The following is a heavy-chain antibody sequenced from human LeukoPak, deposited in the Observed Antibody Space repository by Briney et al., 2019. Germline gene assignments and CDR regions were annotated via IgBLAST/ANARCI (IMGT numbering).Heavy chain of an antibody. V-gene: IGHV3-21*04. J-gene: IGHJ6*02. CDR3: AKDLRASYCSSTSCYEYYYYYGMDV. CDR1: GFIFNNYN. D-gene: IGHD2-2*01. Sequence: AGGSLRLSCAASGFIFNNYNMNWVRQAPGKGLEWVSSISSNSVYKYYVDSVRGRYTISRDNAKDSLYLQMNSLRAEDTAVYYCAKDLRASYCSSTSCYEYYYYYGMDVWGQGTTVTVSS. CDR2: ISSNSVYK.